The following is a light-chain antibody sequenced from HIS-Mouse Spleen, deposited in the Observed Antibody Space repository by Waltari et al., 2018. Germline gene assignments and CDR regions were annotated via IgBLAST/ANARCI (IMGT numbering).Light chain of an antibody. CDR2: GAS. Sequence: EIVMTQSPATLSVSPGERATLSCRASQSVSSNLAWYQQKPGQAPRLLIYGASTRATGIPARFSGSGSRTEFTLTISSMQSEDFAVYYCQQYNNWWTFGQGTKVEIK. CDR1: QSVSSN. CDR3: QQYNNWWT. V-gene: IGKV3-15*01. J-gene: IGKJ1*01.